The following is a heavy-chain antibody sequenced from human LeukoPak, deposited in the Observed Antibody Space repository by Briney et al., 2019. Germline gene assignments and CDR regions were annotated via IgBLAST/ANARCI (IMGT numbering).Heavy chain of an antibody. V-gene: IGHV3-53*01. Sequence: PGGSLRLSCVASGFTVSSNYMSWVRQAPGKGLEWVSLIYSGDTTYYADSVKGRFTISRDNSKNTLYLQLNNLRAEDTAVYYCAKPREQQLLRIAFDVWGQGTMVTVSS. J-gene: IGHJ3*01. CDR3: AKPREQQLLRIAFDV. CDR2: IYSGDTT. D-gene: IGHD5/OR15-5a*01. CDR1: GFTVSSNY.